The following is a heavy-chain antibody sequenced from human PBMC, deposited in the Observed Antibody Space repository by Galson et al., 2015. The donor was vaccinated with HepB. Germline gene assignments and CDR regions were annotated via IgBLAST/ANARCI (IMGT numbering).Heavy chain of an antibody. D-gene: IGHD4-17*01. V-gene: IGHV3-23*01. CDR2: ISGSGGRT. CDR1: GFTFSSYA. Sequence: SLRLSCAASGFTFSSYAMSWVRQAPGKGLQWVSHISGSGGRTKYADSVKGRFTISRDNSKNSLYLQMNSLRDEDTAVYYCARVPYGDYMERNYGMDVWGQGTTVTVSS. J-gene: IGHJ6*02. CDR3: ARVPYGDYMERNYGMDV.